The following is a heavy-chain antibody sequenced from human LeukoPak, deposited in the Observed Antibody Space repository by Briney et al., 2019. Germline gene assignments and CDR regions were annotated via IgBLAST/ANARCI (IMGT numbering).Heavy chain of an antibody. D-gene: IGHD5-18*01. Sequence: GASVKVSCKASGYTFTGYYMHWVRQAPGQGLEWMGWINPNSGGTNYAQKFQGRATMTRDTSISTAYMELSRLRSDDTAVYYCATAPPAIQLWSHWGQGTLVTVSS. V-gene: IGHV1-2*02. CDR3: ATAPPAIQLWSH. CDR2: INPNSGGT. CDR1: GYTFTGYY. J-gene: IGHJ4*02.